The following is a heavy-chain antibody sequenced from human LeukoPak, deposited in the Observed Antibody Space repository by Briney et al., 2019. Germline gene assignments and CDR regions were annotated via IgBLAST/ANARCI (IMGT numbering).Heavy chain of an antibody. CDR3: ARDQYYDSKGWFDP. Sequence: ASVKVSCKASGYTFISYGISWVRQAPGQGLEWMGWISPYNGNTNYSQKLQGRVTMTTDTSTSTAYMELRSLRSDDTAVYYCARDQYYDSKGWFDPWGQGTLVTVS. CDR1: GYTFISYG. J-gene: IGHJ5*02. CDR2: ISPYNGNT. D-gene: IGHD3-22*01. V-gene: IGHV1-18*01.